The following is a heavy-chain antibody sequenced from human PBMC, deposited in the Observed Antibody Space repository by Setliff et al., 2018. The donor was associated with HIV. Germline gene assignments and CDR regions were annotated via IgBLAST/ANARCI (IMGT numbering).Heavy chain of an antibody. CDR3: ARGLGALEWEKRDGDAFDI. J-gene: IGHJ3*02. CDR1: GYTFTNYD. Sequence: GASVKVSCKASGYTFTNYDVNWLRQAAGQGLEWMGWMTPNSGNTGSAQKFQGRVSMTRNISISTAYMELRGLTSEDTAVYFCARGLGALEWEKRDGDAFDIWGQGTMVT. V-gene: IGHV1-8*02. D-gene: IGHD3-3*01. CDR2: MTPNSGNT.